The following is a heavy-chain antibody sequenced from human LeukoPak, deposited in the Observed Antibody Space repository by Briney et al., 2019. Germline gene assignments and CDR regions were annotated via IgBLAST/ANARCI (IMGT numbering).Heavy chain of an antibody. CDR2: IYYSGST. CDR1: GDSISSYY. J-gene: IGHJ6*03. CDR3: ARDGCSGGSCYSVPTSYYYYMDV. V-gene: IGHV4-39*07. Sequence: KPSETLSLTCTVSGDSISSYYWSWIRQPPGKGLEWIGGIYYSGSTYYNPSLKSRVTISVDTSKNQFSLKLSSVTAADTAVYYCARDGCSGGSCYSVPTSYYYYMDVWGKGTTVTVSS. D-gene: IGHD2-15*01.